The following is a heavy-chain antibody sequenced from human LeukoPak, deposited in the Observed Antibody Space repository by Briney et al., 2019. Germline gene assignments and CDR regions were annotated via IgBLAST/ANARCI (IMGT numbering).Heavy chain of an antibody. CDR3: ARRDPYCGGDCYFRDDAFDI. Sequence: SETLSLTCTVYGGSISSYYWSWIRQPPGKGLEWIGYIYYSGSTNYNPSLKSRVTISVDTSKNQFSLKLSSVTAADTAVYYCARRDPYCGGDCYFRDDAFDIWGQGTMVTVSS. V-gene: IGHV4-59*08. CDR1: GGSISSYY. J-gene: IGHJ3*02. CDR2: IYYSGST. D-gene: IGHD2-21*02.